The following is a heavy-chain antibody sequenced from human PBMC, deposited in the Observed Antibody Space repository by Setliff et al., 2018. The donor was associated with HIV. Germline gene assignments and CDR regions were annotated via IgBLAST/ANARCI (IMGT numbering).Heavy chain of an antibody. V-gene: IGHV4-59*01. J-gene: IGHJ3*02. CDR3: ARAFRPNDAFDT. CDR1: GVSISRYY. CDR2: FSFSADN. Sequence: KASETLSLTCTVSGVSISRYYWNWIRQPPGKGLEWIGYFSFSADNKYSPSLQSRVAISGDTSKNQFSLTLNSLTAADTALYYCARAFRPNDAFDTWGQGTMVTVSS.